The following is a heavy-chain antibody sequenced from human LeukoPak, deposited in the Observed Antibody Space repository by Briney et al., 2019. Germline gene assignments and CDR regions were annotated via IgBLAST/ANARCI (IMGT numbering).Heavy chain of an antibody. CDR2: INHSGST. CDR3: ARSPRRFYGSGSYYFDY. Sequence: SETLSPTCAVYGGSFSGYYWSWIRQPPGKGLEWIGEINHSGSTNYNPSLKSRVTISVDTSKNQFSLKLSSVTAADTAVYYCARSPRRFYGSGSYYFDYWGQGTLVTVSS. V-gene: IGHV4-34*01. D-gene: IGHD3-10*01. CDR1: GGSFSGYY. J-gene: IGHJ4*02.